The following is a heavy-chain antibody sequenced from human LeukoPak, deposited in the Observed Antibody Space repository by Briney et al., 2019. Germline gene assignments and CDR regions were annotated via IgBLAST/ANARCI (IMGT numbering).Heavy chain of an antibody. J-gene: IGHJ5*02. CDR2: INPNSGGT. CDR3: AREDEAVGAPLLDP. CDR1: GGTFSSYA. Sequence: GSSVKVSCKASGGTFSSYAISWVRQAPGQGLEWMGWINPNSGGTNYAQKFQGRVTMTRDTSISTAYMELSRLRSDDTAVYYCAREDEAVGAPLLDPWGQGTLVTVSS. V-gene: IGHV1-2*02. D-gene: IGHD1-26*01.